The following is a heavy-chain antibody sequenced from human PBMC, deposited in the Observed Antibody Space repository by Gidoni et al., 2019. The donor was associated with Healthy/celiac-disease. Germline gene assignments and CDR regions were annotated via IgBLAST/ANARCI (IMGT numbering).Heavy chain of an antibody. J-gene: IGHJ3*02. D-gene: IGHD3-16*01. Sequence: QMQLVQSGPEVKKPGTSVKVSCKASGFTFTSSDVQWVRQARGQRLEWIGWIVVGSGNTNYAQKFQERVTITRDMSTSTAYMELSSLRSEDTAVYYCAAEYGLGVSAPRLEHDAFDIWGQGTMVTVSS. CDR2: IVVGSGNT. V-gene: IGHV1-58*01. CDR3: AAEYGLGVSAPRLEHDAFDI. CDR1: GFTFTSSD.